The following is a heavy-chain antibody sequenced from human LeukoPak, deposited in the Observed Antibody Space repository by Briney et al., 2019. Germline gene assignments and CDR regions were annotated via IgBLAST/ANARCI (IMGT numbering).Heavy chain of an antibody. Sequence: GGSLRLSCAASGFTFISYEMNWVRQAPGKGLEWVSYISNSGRTIFYADSVKGRFTVSRDNAKNSLYLQMNSLRAEDTAVYYCVRRYCSSTSCTLDSWGQGTLVTVSS. CDR2: ISNSGRTI. CDR1: GFTFISYE. J-gene: IGHJ4*02. V-gene: IGHV3-48*03. D-gene: IGHD2-2*01. CDR3: VRRYCSSTSCTLDS.